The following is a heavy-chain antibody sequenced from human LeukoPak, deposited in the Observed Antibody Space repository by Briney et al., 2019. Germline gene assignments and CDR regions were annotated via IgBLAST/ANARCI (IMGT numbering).Heavy chain of an antibody. Sequence: GGSLRLSCAASGFTFSSYWMSWVRQAPGKGLEWVANIKQDGSEKYYVDSVKGRFTISRDNAKNSLYLQMNSLRAEDTAVYYCARDADYDILTGYNGAQGPFDYWGQGTLVTASS. V-gene: IGHV3-7*01. J-gene: IGHJ4*02. CDR3: ARDADYDILTGYNGAQGPFDY. CDR2: IKQDGSEK. D-gene: IGHD3-9*01. CDR1: GFTFSSYW.